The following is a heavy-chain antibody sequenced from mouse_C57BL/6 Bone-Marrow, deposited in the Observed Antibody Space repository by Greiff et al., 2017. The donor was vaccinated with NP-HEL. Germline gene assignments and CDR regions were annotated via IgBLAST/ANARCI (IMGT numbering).Heavy chain of an antibody. CDR2: IYPGDGDT. J-gene: IGHJ4*01. CDR3: ATTGTDYAMDY. Sequence: VQLQQSGAELVKPGASVKISCKASGYAFSSYWMNWVKQRPGKGLGWIGQIYPGDGDTNYNGKFKGKATLTADKSSSTAYMQLSSLTSEDSAVYFCATTGTDYAMDYWGQGTSVTVSS. V-gene: IGHV1-80*01. D-gene: IGHD4-1*02. CDR1: GYAFSSYW.